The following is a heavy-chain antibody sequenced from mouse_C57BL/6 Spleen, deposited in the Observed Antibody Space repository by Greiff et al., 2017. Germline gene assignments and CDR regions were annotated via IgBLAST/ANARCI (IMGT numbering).Heavy chain of an antibody. CDR1: GFTFSDYY. J-gene: IGHJ2*01. D-gene: IGHD2-2*01. CDR2: INYDGSST. CDR3: ARDRLVYFDY. Sequence: EVKLVESEGGLVQPGSSMKLSCTASGFTFSDYYMAWVRQVPEKGLEWVANINYDGSSTYYLDSLKSRFIISRDNAKNILYLQMSSLKSEDTATYYCARDRLVYFDYGGQGTTLTVAS. V-gene: IGHV5-16*01.